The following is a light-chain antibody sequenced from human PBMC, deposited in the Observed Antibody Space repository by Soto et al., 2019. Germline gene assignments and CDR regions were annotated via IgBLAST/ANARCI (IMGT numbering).Light chain of an antibody. CDR3: QQSYSTPRT. J-gene: IGKJ1*01. V-gene: IGKV1-39*01. Sequence: DIQMTQSPSSLSASVGDRVTVTCRASQSIGRYLNWYQQKPGSAPKLLIYAASSLHSGVPSRFSGSGSGTDFTLTISSLQPEDFATYYCQQSYSTPRTFGQGTKLEIK. CDR1: QSIGRY. CDR2: AAS.